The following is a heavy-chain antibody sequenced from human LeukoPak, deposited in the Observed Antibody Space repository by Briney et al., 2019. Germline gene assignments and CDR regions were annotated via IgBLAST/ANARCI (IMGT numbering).Heavy chain of an antibody. CDR1: GGSISSYY. V-gene: IGHV4-59*01. D-gene: IGHD6-19*01. CDR3: ARDSSGWYSTRYYYYGMDV. CDR2: IYYSGST. Sequence: SETLSLTCTVSGGSISSYYWSWIRQPPGKGLEWIGYIYYSGSTNYNPSLKNRVTISVDTSKNQFSLKLSSVTAADTAVYYCARDSSGWYSTRYYYYGMDVWGQGTTVTVSS. J-gene: IGHJ6*02.